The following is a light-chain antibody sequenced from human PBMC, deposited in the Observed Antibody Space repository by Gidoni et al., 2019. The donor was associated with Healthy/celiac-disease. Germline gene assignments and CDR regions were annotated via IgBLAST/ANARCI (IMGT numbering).Light chain of an antibody. Sequence: QSVLTQPPSVSGAPGQRVTISCTGRSSNIGAGYDVHWYQQLPGTAPKLLIYGNSTRPSGVPDRFSGSKSGTSASLAITGLQAEDEADYYCQSYDSSLSGVVFGGGTKLTV. CDR3: QSYDSSLSGVV. V-gene: IGLV1-40*01. CDR1: SSNIGAGYD. CDR2: GNS. J-gene: IGLJ2*01.